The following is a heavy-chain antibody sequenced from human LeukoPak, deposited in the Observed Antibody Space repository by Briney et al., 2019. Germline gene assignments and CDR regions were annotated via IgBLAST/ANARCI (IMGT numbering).Heavy chain of an antibody. Sequence: GGSLRLSCAASGFTFSSYSMNWVRRAPGKGLEWVSSISSSSSYIYYADSVKGRFTISRDNAKNSLYLQMNSLRAEDTAVYYCARKSIAAAGYFDYWGQGTLVTVSS. CDR2: ISSSSSYI. CDR3: ARKSIAAAGYFDY. J-gene: IGHJ4*02. D-gene: IGHD6-13*01. CDR1: GFTFSSYS. V-gene: IGHV3-21*01.